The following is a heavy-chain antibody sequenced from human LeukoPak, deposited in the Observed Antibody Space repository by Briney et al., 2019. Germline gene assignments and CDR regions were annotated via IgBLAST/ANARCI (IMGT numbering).Heavy chain of an antibody. J-gene: IGHJ6*02. CDR2: ISWNSGSI. D-gene: IGHD3-22*01. CDR3: AKALHYDSSGRYGMDV. V-gene: IGHV3-9*01. CDR1: GFTFDDYA. Sequence: GGSLRLSCAASGFTFDDYAMHWVRQAPGKGLEWVSGISWNSGSIGYADSVKGRFTISRDNAKNSLYLQMNSLRAEDTALYYCAKALHYDSSGRYGMDVWGQGTTATVSS.